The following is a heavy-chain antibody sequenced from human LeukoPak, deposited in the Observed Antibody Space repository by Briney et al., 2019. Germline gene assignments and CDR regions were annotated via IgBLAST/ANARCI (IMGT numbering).Heavy chain of an antibody. Sequence: SETLSLTCTVSGGSISGYYWSWIRQPPGKGLEWIGEINHSGSTNYNPSLKRRVTISVDTSKNQFSLKMTSVTAADTAVYYCARHRRGEWSGELRRVNRFDPWGQGTLVTVSS. D-gene: IGHD3-10*01. CDR2: INHSGST. V-gene: IGHV4-34*01. CDR3: ARHRRGEWSGELRRVNRFDP. J-gene: IGHJ5*02. CDR1: GGSISGYY.